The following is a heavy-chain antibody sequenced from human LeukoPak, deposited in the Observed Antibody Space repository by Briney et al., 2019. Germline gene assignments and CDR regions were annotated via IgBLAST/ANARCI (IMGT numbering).Heavy chain of an antibody. CDR1: GYTFTNYG. V-gene: IGHV1-2*04. Sequence: ASVKVSCKASGYTFTNYGFSWARQAPGQGLEWMGWINPNSGGTNYAQKFRGWVTMTRDTSICTAYMELSRLRSDDTAVYYCARAYVWGSFVDYWGQGTLVTVSS. D-gene: IGHD3-16*01. J-gene: IGHJ4*02. CDR3: ARAYVWGSFVDY. CDR2: INPNSGGT.